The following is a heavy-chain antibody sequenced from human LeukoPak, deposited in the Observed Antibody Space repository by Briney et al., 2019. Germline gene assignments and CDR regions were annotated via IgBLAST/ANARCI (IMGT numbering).Heavy chain of an antibody. CDR1: GFTFSSYG. CDR3: AKIFDDIGYFDY. V-gene: IGHV3-30*18. J-gene: IGHJ4*02. Sequence: GRSLRLSCAASGFTFSSYGMHWVRQAPGKGLEWVAVISYDGSNKYYADSVKGRFTISRDNSKNTLYLQMNSLRAEDTAVYYCAKIFDDIGYFDYWGQGTLVTVSS. CDR2: ISYDGSNK. D-gene: IGHD3-3*01.